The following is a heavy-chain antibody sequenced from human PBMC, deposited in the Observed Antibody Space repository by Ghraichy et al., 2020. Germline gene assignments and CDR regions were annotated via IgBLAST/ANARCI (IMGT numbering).Heavy chain of an antibody. D-gene: IGHD2-15*01. Sequence: GGSLRLSCAASGFTFSSYWMSWVRQAPGKGLEWVANIKQDGSEKYYVDSVKGRFTISRDNAKNSLYLQMNSLRAEDTAVYYCASDSPYCSGGSCYSGPDYWGQGTLVTVSS. V-gene: IGHV3-7*01. J-gene: IGHJ4*02. CDR2: IKQDGSEK. CDR3: ASDSPYCSGGSCYSGPDY. CDR1: GFTFSSYW.